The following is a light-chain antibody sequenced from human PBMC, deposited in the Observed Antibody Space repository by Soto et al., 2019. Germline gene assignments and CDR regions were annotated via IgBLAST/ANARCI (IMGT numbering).Light chain of an antibody. CDR1: QTASSSH. V-gene: IGKV3-20*01. CDR2: DAS. CDR3: QQYGRSPYT. J-gene: IGKJ2*01. Sequence: EIVMTQSPATLSVSPGGRATLSCRASQTASSSHLAWYQQKPGQAPRLLIYDASSRATGISDRFSGSGSGTDFTLTISRLEPEDFAVYYCQQYGRSPYTFGQGTKVDIK.